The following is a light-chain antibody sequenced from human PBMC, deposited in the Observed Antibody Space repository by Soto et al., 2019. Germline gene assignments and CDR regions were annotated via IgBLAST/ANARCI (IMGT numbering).Light chain of an antibody. Sequence: SYELTQPPSVSVAPRQTATITCGGNNIGSRSVHWYQQKSGQAPVLVVFDDSVRPSGIPERISGYNSGNTATLTISGVEAGDEADYYCQVWDSSSDHPVFGGGTKLTVL. J-gene: IGLJ3*02. CDR2: DDS. CDR1: NIGSRS. V-gene: IGLV3-21*02. CDR3: QVWDSSSDHPV.